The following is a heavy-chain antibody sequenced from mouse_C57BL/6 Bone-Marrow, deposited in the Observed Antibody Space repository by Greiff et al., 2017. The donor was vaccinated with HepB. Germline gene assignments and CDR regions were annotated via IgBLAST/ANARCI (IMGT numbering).Heavy chain of an antibody. CDR3: TTPPYFGSMRFAC. D-gene: IGHD1-1*01. V-gene: IGHV14-4*01. CDR1: GFNIKDDY. J-gene: IGHJ3*01. CDR2: IDPENGDT. Sequence: EVQLQQSGAELVRPGASVKLSCTASGFNIKDDYMHWVKQRPEQGLEWIGWIDPENGDTEYASKFQGKATITADTSSNTAYLQLSSLTSEDTAVYYCTTPPYFGSMRFACWGQGTLVTVS.